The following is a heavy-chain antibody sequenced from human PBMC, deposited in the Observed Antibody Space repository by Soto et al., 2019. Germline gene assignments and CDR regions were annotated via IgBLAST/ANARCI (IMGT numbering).Heavy chain of an antibody. CDR2: ISYSGST. V-gene: IGHV4-39*01. CDR3: ARLGRYGDYAGVDS. J-gene: IGHJ4*02. D-gene: IGHD4-17*01. CDR1: GGSISTSTYY. Sequence: SETLSLTCTVSGGSISTSTYYWGWVRQPPGKGLEWIGTISYSGSTYYNPSLKSRVTISVDASKNQFSLNLSSVTAADTAVYYCARLGRYGDYAGVDSWGQGTLVTVSS.